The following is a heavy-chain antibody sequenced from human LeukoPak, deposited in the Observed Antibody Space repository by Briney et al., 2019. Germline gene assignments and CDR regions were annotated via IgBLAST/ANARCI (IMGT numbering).Heavy chain of an antibody. Sequence: PGGSLRLPCAASGFTFSTYWMHWVRQAPGKGLVWVSRINSDGSSTSYADSVKGRFTISRDNAKNTLYLQMNSLRAEDTAVYHCARGSAFSYGNDAFDVWGQGTMVIVSS. D-gene: IGHD5-18*01. CDR2: INSDGSST. J-gene: IGHJ3*01. CDR3: ARGSAFSYGNDAFDV. V-gene: IGHV3-74*01. CDR1: GFTFSTYW.